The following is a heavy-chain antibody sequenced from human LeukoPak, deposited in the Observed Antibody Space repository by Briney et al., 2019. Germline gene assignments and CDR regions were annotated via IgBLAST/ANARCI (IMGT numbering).Heavy chain of an antibody. J-gene: IGHJ5*02. Sequence: KSSETLSLTCTVSGGSISSGGYYWSWIRQHPGKGLEWIGYIYYSGSTYYNPSLKSRVTISVDTSKNQFSLKLSSVTAADTAVYYCARETHYDFWSGYLGLYNWFDPWGQGTLVTVSS. V-gene: IGHV4-31*03. CDR1: GGSISSGGYY. D-gene: IGHD3-3*01. CDR3: ARETHYDFWSGYLGLYNWFDP. CDR2: IYYSGST.